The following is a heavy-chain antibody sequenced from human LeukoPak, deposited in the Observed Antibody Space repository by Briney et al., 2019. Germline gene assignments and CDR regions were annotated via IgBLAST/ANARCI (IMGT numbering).Heavy chain of an antibody. Sequence: GGSLRLSCAASGFTFSSYAMSWVRQAPGKGLEWVSAISGSGGSTYYADSVKGRFTIFRDNSKNTLYLQMNSLRAEDTAVYYCAKDTDLAVAGQSFDYWGQGTLVTVSS. CDR1: GFTFSSYA. D-gene: IGHD6-19*01. CDR3: AKDTDLAVAGQSFDY. J-gene: IGHJ4*02. V-gene: IGHV3-23*01. CDR2: ISGSGGST.